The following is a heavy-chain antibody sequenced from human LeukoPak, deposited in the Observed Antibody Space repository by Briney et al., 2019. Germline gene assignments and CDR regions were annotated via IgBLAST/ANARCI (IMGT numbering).Heavy chain of an antibody. D-gene: IGHD1-26*01. Sequence: PGGSLRLSCAASGFTFSSYWMSWVRQAPGKGLEWVANIKQDGSEKYYVDSVKGRFTISRDNAKNSLYLQMNSLRAEDTAVYYCARDRNIGGYSGSYDRGEGYWGQGTLVTVSS. CDR1: GFTFSSYW. V-gene: IGHV3-7*01. CDR3: ARDRNIGGYSGSYDRGEGY. J-gene: IGHJ4*02. CDR2: IKQDGSEK.